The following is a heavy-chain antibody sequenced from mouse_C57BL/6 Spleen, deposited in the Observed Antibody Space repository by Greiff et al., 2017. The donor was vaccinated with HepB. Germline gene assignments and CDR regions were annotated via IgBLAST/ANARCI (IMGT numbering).Heavy chain of an antibody. V-gene: IGHV1-82*01. D-gene: IGHD2-2*01. CDR1: GYAFSSSW. CDR2: IYPGDGDT. J-gene: IGHJ4*01. CDR3: ARGVTTKDYYAMDY. Sequence: VKLQESGPELVKPGASVKISCKASGYAFSSSWMNWVKQRPGKGLEWIGRIYPGDGDTNYNGKFKGKATLTADKSSSTAYMQLSSLTSEDSAVYFCARGVTTKDYYAMDYWGQGTSVTVSS.